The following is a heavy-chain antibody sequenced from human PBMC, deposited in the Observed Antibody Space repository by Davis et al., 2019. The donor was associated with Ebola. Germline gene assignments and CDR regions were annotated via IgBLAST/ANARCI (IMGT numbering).Heavy chain of an antibody. J-gene: IGHJ6*02. CDR3: ARDGREPRMLYGMDV. CDR2: ISPGNGNT. Sequence: AASVKVSCKTSGYTFTDYAMHWVRQAPGQGLEWMGWISPGNGNTKYSQKFQDRVTITTDTSASTAYMELSSLRSDDTAVYFCARDGREPRMLYGMDVWGQGTTVTVSS. D-gene: IGHD1-14*01. CDR1: GYTFTDYA. V-gene: IGHV1-3*01.